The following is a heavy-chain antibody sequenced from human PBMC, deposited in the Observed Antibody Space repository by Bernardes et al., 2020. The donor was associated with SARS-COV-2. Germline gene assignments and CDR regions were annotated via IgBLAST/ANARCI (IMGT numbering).Heavy chain of an antibody. CDR3: ARDYDFWSGYQFYYGMDV. CDR2: ISSSCNTI. CDR1: GISLSDLS. D-gene: IGHD3-3*01. J-gene: IGHJ6*02. V-gene: IGHV3-11*01. Sequence: RGSLRLSRAASGISLSDLSVSWIRQAPGKGLEWISYISSSCNTIDYADSVRGRFTISRDNAKNSFYLQMNSLRAEDTAVYYCARDYDFWSGYQFYYGMDVWGQGTTVTVSS.